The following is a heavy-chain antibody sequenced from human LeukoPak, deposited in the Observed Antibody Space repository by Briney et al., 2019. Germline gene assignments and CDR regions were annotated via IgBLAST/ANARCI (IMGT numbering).Heavy chain of an antibody. V-gene: IGHV1-8*01. J-gene: IGHJ1*01. CDR1: GYTFISYD. D-gene: IGHD3-22*01. CDR3: ASSASGQNSSGYYFQH. CDR2: MNPNSGNT. Sequence: ASVKVSCKASGYTFISYDINWVRQATGQGLEWMGWMNPNSGNTGYAQKFQGRVTMTRNTSISTAYMELSSLRSEDTAVYYCASSASGQNSSGYYFQHWGQGTLVTVSS.